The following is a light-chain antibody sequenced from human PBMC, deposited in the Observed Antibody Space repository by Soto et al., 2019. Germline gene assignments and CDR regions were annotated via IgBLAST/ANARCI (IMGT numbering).Light chain of an antibody. CDR1: SSDVGGYNS. CDR2: DVS. J-gene: IGLJ1*01. CDR3: CSYAGRYIYV. Sequence: QSVLTQPRSVSGSPGQSFTISCTGTSSDVGGYNSVSWYQQHPGKAPKLMIFDVSKRPSGVPDRFSGSKSGNTASLTISGLQAEDEADYYCCSYAGRYIYVFGTGTKLTVL. V-gene: IGLV2-11*01.